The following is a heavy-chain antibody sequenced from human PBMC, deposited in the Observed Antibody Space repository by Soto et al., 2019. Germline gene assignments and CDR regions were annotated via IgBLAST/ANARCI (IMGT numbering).Heavy chain of an antibody. CDR2: IWYDGSNK. CDR1: GFTFSSYG. D-gene: IGHD2-2*01. J-gene: IGHJ3*02. Sequence: GGSLRISCAASGFTFSSYGMHWVRQAPGKGLEWVAVIWYDGSNKYYADSVKGRFTISRDNSKNTLYLQMNSLRAEDTAVYYCARGLGVVVPAAPDAFDIWGQGTMVTVSS. CDR3: ARGLGVVVPAAPDAFDI. V-gene: IGHV3-33*01.